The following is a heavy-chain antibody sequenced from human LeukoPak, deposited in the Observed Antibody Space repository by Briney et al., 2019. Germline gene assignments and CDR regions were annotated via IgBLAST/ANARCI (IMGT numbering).Heavy chain of an antibody. J-gene: IGHJ3*02. CDR2: ISTYNGNT. Sequence: ASVEVSCKASGYTFTSFGFSWVRQAPGQGLEWMGWISTYNGNTNYAQRVQGRVTMTTDTSTSTTYMELRSLRSDDTAVYYCARDSGSPGSFDIWGQGTMVTVSS. CDR1: GYTFTSFG. CDR3: ARDSGSPGSFDI. V-gene: IGHV1-18*01. D-gene: IGHD1-26*01.